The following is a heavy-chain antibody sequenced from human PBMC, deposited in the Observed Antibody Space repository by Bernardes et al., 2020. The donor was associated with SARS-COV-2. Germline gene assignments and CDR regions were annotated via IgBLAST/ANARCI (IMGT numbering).Heavy chain of an antibody. D-gene: IGHD3-10*01. V-gene: IGHV1-18*04. Sequence: VKVSCKTSGSDFNNYGFTSYGFSWVRQASGQGLEWMGWITAYNLNTDYAQNFRGRVTMTADTSTSTVYMELRSLRSDDTAMYYCAVNTGNFYYGVDVWGQGTTVTVSS. CDR1: GSDFNNYGFTSYG. J-gene: IGHJ6*02. CDR2: ITAYNLNT. CDR3: AVNTGNFYYGVDV.